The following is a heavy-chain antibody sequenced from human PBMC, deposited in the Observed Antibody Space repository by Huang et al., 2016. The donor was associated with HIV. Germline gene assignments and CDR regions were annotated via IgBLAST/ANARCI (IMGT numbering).Heavy chain of an antibody. CDR3: ARGTRLTGLWYFDL. J-gene: IGHJ2*01. Sequence: EVQLVESGGGLVQPGGSLRLSCAASGFTFSSYWMHWVRQAPGKGRVGGSRINGDGSSTNYADSVKGRFTSSRDNAKNTLYVQVNSLRAEDTAVYYCARGTRLTGLWYFDLWGRGTLVIVSS. CDR1: GFTFSSYW. D-gene: IGHD7-27*01. V-gene: IGHV3-74*01. CDR2: INGDGSST.